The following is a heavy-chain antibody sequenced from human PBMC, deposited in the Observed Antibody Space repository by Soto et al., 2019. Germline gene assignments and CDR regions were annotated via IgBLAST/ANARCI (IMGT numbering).Heavy chain of an antibody. D-gene: IGHD6-13*01. Sequence: QVQLVQSGAEVKKPGASVKVSCKASGYTFTGYYMHWVRQAPGQGLEWMGWINPNSGGTNYAQKFQGWVTMTRDTPISTAYMELSRLRSDDTAVYYCARSEGGGAAAQGDYWGQGTLVTVSS. J-gene: IGHJ4*02. CDR2: INPNSGGT. CDR1: GYTFTGYY. CDR3: ARSEGGGAAAQGDY. V-gene: IGHV1-2*04.